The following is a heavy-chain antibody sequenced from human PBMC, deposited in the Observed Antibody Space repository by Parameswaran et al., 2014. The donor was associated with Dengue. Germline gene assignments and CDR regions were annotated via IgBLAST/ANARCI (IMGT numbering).Heavy chain of an antibody. CDR2: ISGSGGST. Sequence: VRQAPGKGLEWVSAISGSGGSTYYADSVKGRFTISRDNSKNTLYLQMNSLRAEDTAVYYCAKMHFNDFWSGYPPPYYYYGMDVWGQGTTVTVSS. V-gene: IGHV3-23*01. CDR3: AKMHFNDFWSGYPPPYYYYGMDV. D-gene: IGHD3-3*01. J-gene: IGHJ6*02.